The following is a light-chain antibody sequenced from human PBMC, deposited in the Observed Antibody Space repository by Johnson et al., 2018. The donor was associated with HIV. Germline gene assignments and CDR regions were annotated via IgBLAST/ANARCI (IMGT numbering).Light chain of an antibody. Sequence: QSVLTQPPSMSAAPGQKVTISCSGSSSNIGNNYVSWYQQLPGTAPKLLIYDNNKRPSGIPDRFSGSKSGTSATLVITGLQTGDEADYYCGTWDSSLSAGVFGTGTKVTVI. CDR3: GTWDSSLSAGV. CDR1: SSNIGNNY. CDR2: DNN. V-gene: IGLV1-51*01. J-gene: IGLJ1*01.